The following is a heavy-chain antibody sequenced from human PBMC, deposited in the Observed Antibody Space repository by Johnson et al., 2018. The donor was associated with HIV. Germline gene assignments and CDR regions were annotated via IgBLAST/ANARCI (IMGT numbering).Heavy chain of an antibody. CDR2: ISYDGSNK. J-gene: IGHJ3*02. CDR3: SRDGGDSTSSSCALDI. Sequence: QMLLVESGGGVVQPGRSLRLSCAASGFTFSSYAMHWVRQAPGKGLEWVAVISYDGSNKYYADSVKGRFTISRDNSKNTLYLQMNSRRAEDTAVKYCSRDGGDSTSSSCALDIWGQGTMVTVSS. V-gene: IGHV3-30-3*01. CDR1: GFTFSSYA. D-gene: IGHD6-6*01.